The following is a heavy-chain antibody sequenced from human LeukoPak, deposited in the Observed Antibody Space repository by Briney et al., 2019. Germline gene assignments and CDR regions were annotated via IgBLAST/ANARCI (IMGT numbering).Heavy chain of an antibody. Sequence: PSETLSLTCTVSGGSISSSSYYWGWIRQPPGKGLEWIGSIYYSGSTYYNPSLKSRVTISVDTSKNQFSLKLSSVTAADTAVYYCARSQGRRYCSGGSCLVRAFDIWGQGTMVTVSS. V-gene: IGHV4-39*07. CDR2: IYYSGST. D-gene: IGHD2-15*01. J-gene: IGHJ3*02. CDR3: ARSQGRRYCSGGSCLVRAFDI. CDR1: GGSISSSSYY.